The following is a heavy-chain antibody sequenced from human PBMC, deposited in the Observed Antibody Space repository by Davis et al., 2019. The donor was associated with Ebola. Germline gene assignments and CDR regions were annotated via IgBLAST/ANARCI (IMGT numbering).Heavy chain of an antibody. CDR3: VSAGWDH. CDR2: ISSNGGST. Sequence: GESLKISCAASGFPFSRYAMHWVRQAPGKGLEYVSAISSNGGSTYYADSVKGRFTISRDNAKNSLYLQLNTLRDEDTAVYFCVSAGWDHWGQGTLVTVSS. D-gene: IGHD2-15*01. V-gene: IGHV3-64*02. J-gene: IGHJ4*02. CDR1: GFPFSRYA.